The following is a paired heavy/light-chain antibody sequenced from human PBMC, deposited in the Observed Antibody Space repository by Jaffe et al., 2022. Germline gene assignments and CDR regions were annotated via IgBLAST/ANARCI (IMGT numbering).Heavy chain of an antibody. J-gene: IGHJ3*02. Sequence: QVQLQESGPGLVKPSETLSLTCAVSGYSISSGYYWGWIRQPPGKGLEWIGSIYHSGSTYYNPSLKSRVTISVDTSKNQFSLKLSSVTAADTAVYYCARHGLVEDGPPDAFDIWGQGTMVTVSS. CDR2: IYHSGST. D-gene: IGHD2-15*01. CDR1: GYSISSGYY. V-gene: IGHV4-38-2*01. CDR3: ARHGLVEDGPPDAFDI.
Light chain of an antibody. CDR3: QQYDNLFT. Sequence: DIQMTQSPSSLSASVGDRVTITCQASQDISNYLNWYQQKPGKAPKLLIYDASNLETGVPSRFSGSGSGTDFTFTISSLQPEDIATYYCQQYDNLFTFGPGTKVDIK. CDR1: QDISNY. J-gene: IGKJ3*01. V-gene: IGKV1-33*01. CDR2: DAS.